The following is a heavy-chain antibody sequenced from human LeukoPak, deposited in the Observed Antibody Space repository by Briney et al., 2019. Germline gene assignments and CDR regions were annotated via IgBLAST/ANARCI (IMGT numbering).Heavy chain of an antibody. CDR1: GFTFSSYG. CDR2: ISGSGGST. D-gene: IGHD3-9*01. J-gene: IGHJ1*01. CDR3: AKGPPRYFDWLLYFQH. Sequence: PGGSLRLSCAASGFTFSSYGMSWVRQAPGKGLEWVSAISGSGGSTYYADPVKGRFTISRDNSKNTLYLQMNSLRAEDTAVYYCAKGPPRYFDWLLYFQHWGQGTLVTVSS. V-gene: IGHV3-23*01.